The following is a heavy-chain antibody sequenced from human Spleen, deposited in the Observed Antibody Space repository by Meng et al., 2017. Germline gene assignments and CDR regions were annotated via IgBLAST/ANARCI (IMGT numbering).Heavy chain of an antibody. CDR1: GYTFTDFF. CDR3: AREKSPGHFDY. Sequence: QVQLVQSGAEVMEPGASLRVSCRTSGYTFTDFFLHWVRQAPGQGLEWLGTINSNSGGTAYARKFQGRITLTRDTSASTVYMDLGSLGSEDTAFYYCAREKSPGHFDYLGQGILVTVSS. CDR2: INSNSGGT. J-gene: IGHJ4*02. V-gene: IGHV1-46*01.